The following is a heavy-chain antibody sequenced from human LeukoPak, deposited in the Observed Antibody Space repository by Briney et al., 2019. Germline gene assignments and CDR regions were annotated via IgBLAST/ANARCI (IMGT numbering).Heavy chain of an antibody. J-gene: IGHJ4*02. CDR1: GYSISSGYT. D-gene: IGHD5-24*01. Sequence: SETLSLTCIVSGYSISSGYTWGWIRQPPGKGLEWIGSIYHSGTTYYNPSLKSRVTISLDTSKNQFSLKLSSVTAADTAVYYCARAVEMATKWGQGTLVTVSS. CDR3: ARAVEMATK. V-gene: IGHV4-38-2*02. CDR2: IYHSGTT.